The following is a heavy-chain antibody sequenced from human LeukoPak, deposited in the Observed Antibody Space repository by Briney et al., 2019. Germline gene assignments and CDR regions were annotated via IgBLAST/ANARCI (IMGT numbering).Heavy chain of an antibody. CDR2: INPNNGDT. Sequence: ASVKVSCKASGYTFTGYYMHWVRQASGQGLEWMGWINPNNGDTNYAQKLQGRVTMTTDTSTSTAYMELRSLRSDDTAVYYCARVGVVVPAATPSFDYWGQGTLVTVSS. J-gene: IGHJ4*02. D-gene: IGHD2-2*01. CDR3: ARVGVVVPAATPSFDY. V-gene: IGHV1-18*04. CDR1: GYTFTGYY.